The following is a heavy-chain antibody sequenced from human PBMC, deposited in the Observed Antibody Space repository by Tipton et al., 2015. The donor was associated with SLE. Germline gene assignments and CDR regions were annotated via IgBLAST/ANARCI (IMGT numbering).Heavy chain of an antibody. CDR3: ARGVDWDTAMVKGVLMGLDY. J-gene: IGHJ4*02. D-gene: IGHD5-18*01. V-gene: IGHV4-61*09. Sequence: TLSLTCTVSGGSISSGSYYWSWIRQPAGKGLEWIGYIYTSGSTNYNPSLKSRVTISVDTSKNQFSLKLSSVTAADTAVYYCARGVDWDTAMVKGVLMGLDYWGQGTLVTVSS. CDR1: GGSISSGSYY. CDR2: IYTSGST.